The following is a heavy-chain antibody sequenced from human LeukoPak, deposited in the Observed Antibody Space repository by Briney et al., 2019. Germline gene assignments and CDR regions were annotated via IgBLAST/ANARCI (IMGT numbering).Heavy chain of an antibody. V-gene: IGHV4-59*12. CDR3: ARDYDSGSSFFDF. CDR2: IYYSGST. J-gene: IGHJ4*02. D-gene: IGHD3-10*01. CDR1: VGSINGYY. Sequence: SETLSLTCSVSVGSINGYYCNWIRQPPGKGLEWIGFIYYSGSTNYNPSLKSRVTISVDTSKNQFSLKLSSVTAADTAVYYCARDYDSGSSFFDFWGQGTLVTVSS.